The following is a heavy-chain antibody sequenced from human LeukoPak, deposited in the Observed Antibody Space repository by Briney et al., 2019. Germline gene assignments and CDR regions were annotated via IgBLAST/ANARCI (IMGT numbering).Heavy chain of an antibody. CDR1: GFTFSIYN. D-gene: IGHD6-13*01. V-gene: IGHV3-21*01. CDR2: ISSSSSYI. CDR3: VRNRRIAVAGPDFDY. J-gene: IGHJ4*02. Sequence: GGSLRLSCAASGFTFSIYNMNWVRQAPGKGLEWVSSISSSSSYIYYADSVKGRFTISRDNSKNTVYLQMSSLRAEDTAVYFCVRNRRIAVAGPDFDYWGQGTLVTVSS.